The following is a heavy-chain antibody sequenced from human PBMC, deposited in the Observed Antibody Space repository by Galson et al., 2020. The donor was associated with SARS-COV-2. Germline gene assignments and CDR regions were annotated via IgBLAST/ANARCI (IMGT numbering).Heavy chain of an antibody. V-gene: IGHV1-18*04. J-gene: IGHJ3*02. CDR2: ISAYNGNT. CDR3: ARARFDDYDFWSGYRPFLPDAFDI. D-gene: IGHD3-3*01. CDR1: GYTFTSYG. Sequence: ASVTVSCKASGYTFTSYGISWVRQAPGQGLKWMGWISAYNGNTNYAQKLQGRVTMTTDTSTSTAYMELSSLRSDDTAVYYCARARFDDYDFWSGYRPFLPDAFDIWGQGTMVTVS.